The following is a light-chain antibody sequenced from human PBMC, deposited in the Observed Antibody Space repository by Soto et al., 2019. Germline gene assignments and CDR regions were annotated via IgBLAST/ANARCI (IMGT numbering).Light chain of an antibody. CDR2: DVS. Sequence: LVLTQSPATLSLSPGTRATLSCRASQNISNYLIWYQQKPGQAPRLLIYDVSNRATGIPARFSGSGSGTDLTITISSLEPEDFAVYYGQQRSNWPRTFGQGTKVDIK. CDR3: QQRSNWPRT. J-gene: IGKJ1*01. V-gene: IGKV3-11*01. CDR1: QNISNY.